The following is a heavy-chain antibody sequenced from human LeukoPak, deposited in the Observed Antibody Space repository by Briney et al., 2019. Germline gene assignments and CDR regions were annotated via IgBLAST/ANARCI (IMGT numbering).Heavy chain of an antibody. V-gene: IGHV3-30*18. Sequence: PGRSLRLSCAASGFTFSSYGMHWVRQAPGKGLEWVAVISYDGSNKYYADSVKGRFTISRDNSKNTLYLQMNSLGAEDTAVYYCAKVLDYCDGGTCYNSGMDSWGQGTLVTVSS. CDR2: ISYDGSNK. J-gene: IGHJ4*02. CDR3: AKVLDYCDGGTCYNSGMDS. D-gene: IGHD2-15*01. CDR1: GFTFSSYG.